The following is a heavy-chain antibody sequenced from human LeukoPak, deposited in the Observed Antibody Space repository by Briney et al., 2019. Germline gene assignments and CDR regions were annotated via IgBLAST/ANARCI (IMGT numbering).Heavy chain of an antibody. J-gene: IGHJ5*02. V-gene: IGHV1-46*01. CDR3: ATDGYTYNRFDP. Sequence: ASVKVSCKASGYTFTNYYIHWVRQAPGQGLEWMGIINPTGGSTTYAQKFQGRVTMTEDTSTDTAYMELSSLRSEDTAVYYCATDGYTYNRFDPWGQGTLVTVSS. CDR1: GYTFTNYY. D-gene: IGHD6-13*01. CDR2: INPTGGST.